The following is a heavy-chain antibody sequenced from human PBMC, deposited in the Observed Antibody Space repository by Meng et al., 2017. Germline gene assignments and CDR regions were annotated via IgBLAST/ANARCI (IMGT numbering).Heavy chain of an antibody. J-gene: IGHJ4*02. CDR3: ASLGIAAAGQPDY. Sequence: GGSLRPSCAASGFTVISNYMSWVRQAPGKGLEWVSVIYSGGSTYYADSVKGRFTISRHNSKNTLYLQMNSLRAEDTAVYYCASLGIAAAGQPDYWGQGTLVTVSS. CDR2: IYSGGST. V-gene: IGHV3-53*04. CDR1: GFTVISNY. D-gene: IGHD6-13*01.